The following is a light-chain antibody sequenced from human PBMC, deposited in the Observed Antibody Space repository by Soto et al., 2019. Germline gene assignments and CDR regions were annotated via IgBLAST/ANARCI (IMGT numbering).Light chain of an antibody. Sequence: QSVLTQPPSASGTPGQRITISRSGSSSNIGSNYVYWYQQLPGTAPKLLIYRSNQRPSGVPDRFSGSRSGTSASLAISGLRSEDEGDYYCAAWDDSLSGTVFGGGTQLTVL. CDR1: SSNIGSNY. J-gene: IGLJ7*01. V-gene: IGLV1-47*01. CDR3: AAWDDSLSGTV. CDR2: RSN.